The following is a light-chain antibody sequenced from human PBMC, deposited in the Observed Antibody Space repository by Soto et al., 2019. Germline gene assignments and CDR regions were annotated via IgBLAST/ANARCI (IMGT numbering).Light chain of an antibody. CDR3: QHYNSYSEE. CDR1: QTINSW. Sequence: DIQMTQSPSTLSASVGDRVTITWRASQTINSWLAWYQQKPGKAPKVLIFDASSLKTGVPSRFSGSGSGTEFTLTISSLQPDDFATYYCQHYNSYSEEFGQGTKVDIK. V-gene: IGKV1-5*01. J-gene: IGKJ1*01. CDR2: DAS.